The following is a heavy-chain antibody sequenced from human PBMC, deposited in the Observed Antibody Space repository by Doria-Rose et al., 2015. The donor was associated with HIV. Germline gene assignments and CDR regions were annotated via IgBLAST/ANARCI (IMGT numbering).Heavy chain of an antibody. V-gene: IGHV3-21*01. D-gene: IGHD3-10*01. CDR1: GFTFSSHR. CDR3: ATGVTLDY. J-gene: IGHJ4*02. Sequence: VQLVQSGGGLVRPGGSLRLSCATSGFTFSSHRINWVRQATGKGLEWVSSISSTSACINYADSVRFRFTISRDNARNSLYLQMDSLRAEDTAIYYCATGVTLDYWGQGTLVTVSS. CDR2: ISSTSACI.